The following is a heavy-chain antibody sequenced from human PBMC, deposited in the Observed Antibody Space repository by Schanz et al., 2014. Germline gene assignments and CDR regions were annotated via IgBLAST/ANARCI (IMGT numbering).Heavy chain of an antibody. V-gene: IGHV3-74*01. J-gene: IGHJ3*02. CDR3: ARKMKLGVYGGKRHDSRDI. D-gene: IGHD4-17*01. Sequence: EVQLVQSGGGLVQPGGSLRLSCAASGFTFSSHWMHWVRQDPGKGLVWVARINSVGSNTDYADSVTGRFTISRDNAKNTRYLQMNTLRAEDTAVYYCARKMKLGVYGGKRHDSRDIWGQGTMVTVSS. CDR2: INSVGSNT. CDR1: GFTFSSHW.